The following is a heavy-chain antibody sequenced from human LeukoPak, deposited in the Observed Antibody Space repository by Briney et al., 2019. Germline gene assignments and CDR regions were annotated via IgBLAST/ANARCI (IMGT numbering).Heavy chain of an antibody. D-gene: IGHD2-2*02. CDR2: INHSGST. CDR3: ARGWVYCSSTSCYRNYYYYGMDV. J-gene: IGHJ6*02. Sequence: PSETLSLTCAVYGGSFSGYYWSWIRQPPGKGLEWIGEINHSGSTNYNPSLKSRVTISVDTSKNQFSLELSSVTAADTAVYYCARGWVYCSSTSCYRNYYYYGMDVWGQGTTVTVSS. CDR1: GGSFSGYY. V-gene: IGHV4-34*01.